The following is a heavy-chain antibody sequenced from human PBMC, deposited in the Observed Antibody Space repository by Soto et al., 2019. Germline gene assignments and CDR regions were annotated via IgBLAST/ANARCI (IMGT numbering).Heavy chain of an antibody. CDR1: GYTFTSFY. V-gene: IGHV1-46*01. CDR3: ARGLTSGDY. J-gene: IGHJ4*02. CDR2: INPNGGST. Sequence: QVQWVQSGAEVKNPGASVKVSCKASGYTFTSFYIHWVRQAPGQGLEWMSIINPNGGSTNYAQNLQGRVTLTRDTSTSTVYMELSSLRSEDTAVYYSARGLTSGDYWGQGTLVTVSS.